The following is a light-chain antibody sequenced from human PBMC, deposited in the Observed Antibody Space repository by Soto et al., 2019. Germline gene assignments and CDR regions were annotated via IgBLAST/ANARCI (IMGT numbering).Light chain of an antibody. CDR1: QSVSSSY. CDR2: GGS. V-gene: IGKV3D-20*02. J-gene: IGKJ5*01. Sequence: EIVLTQSPGTLSLSPGERATLSCRASQSVSSSYLAWYQQKPGQAPRLLIYGGSTRATGISDRFSGSGSGTGFTLTISSLEPEDFAVYYCQQRSKWPITFGQGTRLEIK. CDR3: QQRSKWPIT.